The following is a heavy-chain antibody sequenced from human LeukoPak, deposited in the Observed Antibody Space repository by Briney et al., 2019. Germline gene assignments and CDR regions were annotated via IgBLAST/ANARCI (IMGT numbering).Heavy chain of an antibody. CDR3: ATANGYDTLNWFDP. CDR2: INHSGST. Sequence: SETPSLTCAVYGGSFSGYYWSWIRQPPGKGLEWIGEINHSGSTNYNPSLKSRVTISVDTSKNQFSLKLSSVTAADTAVYYCATANGYDTLNWFDPWGQGTLVTVSS. D-gene: IGHD3-9*01. J-gene: IGHJ5*02. V-gene: IGHV4-34*01. CDR1: GGSFSGYY.